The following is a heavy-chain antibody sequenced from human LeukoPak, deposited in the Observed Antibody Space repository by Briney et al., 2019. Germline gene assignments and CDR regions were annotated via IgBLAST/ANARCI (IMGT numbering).Heavy chain of an antibody. V-gene: IGHV1-18*01. CDR2: ISAYNSNT. D-gene: IGHD3-22*01. Sequence: GASVKVSCQASGYTFTSYGISWVRQAPGQGLAWMGWISAYNSNTIYAQKLQGRVTMTTDTTTSTAYRELRSLRSDDTAVDYCAMRSSMIVGDAFDIWGQGTRVTVSS. CDR3: AMRSSMIVGDAFDI. CDR1: GYTFTSYG. J-gene: IGHJ3*02.